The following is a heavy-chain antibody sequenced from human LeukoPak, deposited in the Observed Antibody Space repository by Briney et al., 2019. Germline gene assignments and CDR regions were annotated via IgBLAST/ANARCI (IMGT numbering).Heavy chain of an antibody. CDR1: GGSISSYY. D-gene: IGHD3-10*01. Sequence: SETLSLTCTVSGGSISSYYWSWIRQPPGKGLEWIGYIFYSGSTDYNPSFKSRVTISLDTSKTHFSLKLSSVTAADTAVYYCAGVGITDSFDIWGQGTMVTVSS. J-gene: IGHJ3*02. CDR3: AGVGITDSFDI. CDR2: IFYSGST. V-gene: IGHV4-59*01.